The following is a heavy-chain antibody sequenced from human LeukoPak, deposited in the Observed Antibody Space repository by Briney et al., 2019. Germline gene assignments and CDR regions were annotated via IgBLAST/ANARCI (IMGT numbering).Heavy chain of an antibody. Sequence: GGSLRLSCTASGFTFGDYAMSWVRQAPGRGLEWVGFIRSKAYDGTTEYGASVRGRFTISRDDSKSIAYLKMNSLKTEDTAVYYCARRGYDYGYLDYWGQGTLVTVSS. CDR3: ARRGYDYGYLDY. V-gene: IGHV3-49*04. CDR2: IRSKAYDGTT. CDR1: GFTFGDYA. D-gene: IGHD5-18*01. J-gene: IGHJ4*02.